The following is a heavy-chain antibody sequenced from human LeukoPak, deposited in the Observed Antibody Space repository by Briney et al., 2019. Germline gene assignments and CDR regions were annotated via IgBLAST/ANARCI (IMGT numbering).Heavy chain of an antibody. J-gene: IGHJ4*02. CDR2: IWYDGSNK. Sequence: PGGSLRLSCAASGFTFSSYGMHWVRQAPGKGLEWVAVIWYDGSNKYYADSVMGRFTISRDNSKNTLYLQMNSLRAEDTAVYYCAKSYIQLWSLDYWGQGTLVTVSS. D-gene: IGHD5-18*01. V-gene: IGHV3-33*06. CDR1: GFTFSSYG. CDR3: AKSYIQLWSLDY.